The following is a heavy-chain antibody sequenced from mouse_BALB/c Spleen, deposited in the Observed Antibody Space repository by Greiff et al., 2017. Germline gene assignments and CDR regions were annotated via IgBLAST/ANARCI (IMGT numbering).Heavy chain of an antibody. CDR1: GFHFKDYY. Sequence: EVHLVESGAELVRPGALVKLSCKASGFHFKDYYMHWVQQRPEQGLEWIGWIDPENGNTIYDPKFQGKASITADTSSNTAYLQLSSLTSEDTAVYYCASYYYGSSPYYFDYWGQGTTLTVSS. CDR3: ASYYYGSSPYYFDY. V-gene: IGHV14-1*02. CDR2: IDPENGNT. D-gene: IGHD1-1*01. J-gene: IGHJ2*01.